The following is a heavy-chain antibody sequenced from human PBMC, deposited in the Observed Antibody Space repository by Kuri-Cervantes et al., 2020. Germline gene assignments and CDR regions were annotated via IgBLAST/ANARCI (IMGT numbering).Heavy chain of an antibody. Sequence: SCTVSGGSISSGGYYWSWIRQPPGKGLEWIGYIDHGGSTYYNPSLKSRVTISVDTSKNQFSLKLSSVTAADTAVYYCARDGVKLLWFGESYYYGMDVWGQGTTVTVSS. V-gene: IGHV4-30-2*05. J-gene: IGHJ6*02. CDR2: IDHGGST. CDR3: ARDGVKLLWFGESYYYGMDV. D-gene: IGHD3-10*01. CDR1: GGSISSGGYY.